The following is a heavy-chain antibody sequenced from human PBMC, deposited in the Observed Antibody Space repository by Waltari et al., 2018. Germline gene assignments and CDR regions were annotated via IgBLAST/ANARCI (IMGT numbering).Heavy chain of an antibody. CDR1: GFTFSSYW. D-gene: IGHD3-16*01. CDR2: IKQDGSEK. V-gene: IGHV3-7*01. J-gene: IGHJ3*02. CDR3: ASWGYLGAFDI. Sequence: EVQLVESGGGLVQPGGSLILSCAASGFTFSSYWMSWVRQAPGKGLEWVANIKQDGSEKYYVDSVKGRFTISRDNAKNSLYLQMNSLRAEDTAVYYCASWGYLGAFDIWGQGTMVTVSS.